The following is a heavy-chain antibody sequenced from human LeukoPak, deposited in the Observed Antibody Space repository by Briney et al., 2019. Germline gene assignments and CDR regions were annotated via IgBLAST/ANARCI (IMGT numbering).Heavy chain of an antibody. V-gene: IGHV4-31*03. CDR1: GGSISSGGYY. Sequence: PSETLSLTCTVSGGSISSGGYYWSWIRQHPGKDLEWIGYIYYSGSTYYNPSLKSRVTISVDTSKNQFSLKLSSVTAADTAVYYCARGGEDSSGWYPSDYWGQGTLVTVSS. CDR2: IYYSGST. D-gene: IGHD6-19*01. CDR3: ARGGEDSSGWYPSDY. J-gene: IGHJ4*02.